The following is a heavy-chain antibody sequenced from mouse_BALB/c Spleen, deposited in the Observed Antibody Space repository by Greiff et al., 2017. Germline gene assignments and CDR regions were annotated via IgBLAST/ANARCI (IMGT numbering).Heavy chain of an antibody. CDR3: ARQKYYGSSDFDY. D-gene: IGHD1-1*01. J-gene: IGHJ2*01. CDR1: GFTFSSFG. CDR2: ISSGSSTI. V-gene: IGHV5-17*02. Sequence: EVKLMESGGGLVQPGGSRKLSCAASGFTFSSFGMHWVRQAPEKGLEWVAYISSGSSTIYYADTVKGRFTITRDNPKNTLFLQMTSLRSEDTAMYYCARQKYYGSSDFDYWGQGTTLTVSS.